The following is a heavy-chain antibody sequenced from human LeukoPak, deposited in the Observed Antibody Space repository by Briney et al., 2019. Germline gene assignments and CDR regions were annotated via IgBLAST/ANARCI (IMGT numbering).Heavy chain of an antibody. V-gene: IGHV4-31*03. CDR2: IYYSGDT. D-gene: IGHD4-17*01. Sequence: SETLSLTCTVSGGSISSGDYYWSWIRQHPGKGLEWIGYIYYSGDTYYNPSLRSRISISLDTSKNHFSLELSSVTAADTAMYYCARDYGNNWFDPWGQGTLVTVSA. CDR3: ARDYGNNWFDP. J-gene: IGHJ5*02. CDR1: GGSISSGDYY.